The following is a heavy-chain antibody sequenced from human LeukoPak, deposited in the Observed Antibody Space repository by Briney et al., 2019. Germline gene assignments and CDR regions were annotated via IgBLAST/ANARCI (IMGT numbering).Heavy chain of an antibody. CDR1: GDSVSSSSAA. J-gene: IGHJ4*02. V-gene: IGHV6-1*01. D-gene: IGHD2/OR15-2a*01. CDR3: AEGFHYFDF. Sequence: SQTLSLTCALSGDSVSSSSAAWNWIRRSPSRGLEWLGRTYYRSKWYNDYAVSVKSRIIINPDTSKNQFSLQLNSVTPEDTAVYYCAEGFHYFDFWGQGTLVTVSS. CDR2: TYYRSKWYN.